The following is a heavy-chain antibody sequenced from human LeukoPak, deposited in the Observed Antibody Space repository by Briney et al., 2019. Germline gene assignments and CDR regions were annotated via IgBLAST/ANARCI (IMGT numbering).Heavy chain of an antibody. Sequence: SETLSLTCAVYGGSFSGYYWSWIRQPPGKGLEWIGEINHSGSTNYNPSLKSRVTISVDTSKNQFSLKLSSVTAADTAVYYCARGPYSSGWYRAWFDPWGRGTLVTVSS. CDR1: GGSFSGYY. D-gene: IGHD6-19*01. CDR3: ARGPYSSGWYRAWFDP. V-gene: IGHV4-34*01. J-gene: IGHJ5*02. CDR2: INHSGST.